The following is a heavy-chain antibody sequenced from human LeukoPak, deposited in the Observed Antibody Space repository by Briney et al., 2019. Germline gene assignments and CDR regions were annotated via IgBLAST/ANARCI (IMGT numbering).Heavy chain of an antibody. CDR2: INPNSGGT. CDR3: ARTRKLLWFGENTDAFDI. V-gene: IGHV1-2*02. D-gene: IGHD3-10*01. CDR1: GYTFTGYY. Sequence: ASVKVSCKASGYTFTGYYMHWVRQAPGQGLEWMGWINPNSGGTNYAQKFQGRVTMTRDTSISTAYMELSRLRSDDTAVYYCARTRKLLWFGENTDAFDIWGQGTMVTVPS. J-gene: IGHJ3*02.